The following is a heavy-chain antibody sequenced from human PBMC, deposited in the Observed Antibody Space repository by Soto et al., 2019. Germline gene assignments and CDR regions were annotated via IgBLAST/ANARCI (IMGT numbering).Heavy chain of an antibody. CDR3: AKDMGLHYYYYYMYV. D-gene: IGHD1-26*01. Sequence: GGSLRLSCAASGFTFSSYAMSWVRQAPGKGLEWVSAISGSGGSTYYADSVKGRFTISRDNSKNTLYLQMNSLRAEDTAVYYCAKDMGLHYYYYYMYVWGQGTTVTVSS. CDR1: GFTFSSYA. V-gene: IGHV3-23*01. J-gene: IGHJ6*03. CDR2: ISGSGGST.